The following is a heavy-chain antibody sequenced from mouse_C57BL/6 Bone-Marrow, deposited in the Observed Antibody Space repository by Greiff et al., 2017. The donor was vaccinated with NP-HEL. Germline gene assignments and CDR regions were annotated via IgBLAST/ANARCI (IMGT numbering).Heavy chain of an antibody. V-gene: IGHV1-55*01. J-gene: IGHJ4*01. D-gene: IGHD2-4*01. Sequence: QVQLQQPGAELVKPGASVKMSCKASGYTFTSYWITWVKQRPGQGLEWIGDIYPGSGSTNYNEKFKSKATLTVDTSSSTAYMQLSSLTSEDSAVYYCARFYDYDIYYYAMDYWGQGTSVTVSS. CDR3: ARFYDYDIYYYAMDY. CDR1: GYTFTSYW. CDR2: IYPGSGST.